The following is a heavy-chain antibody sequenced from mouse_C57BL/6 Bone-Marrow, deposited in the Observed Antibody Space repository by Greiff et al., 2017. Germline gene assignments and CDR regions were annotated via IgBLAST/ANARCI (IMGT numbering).Heavy chain of an antibody. CDR3: TRSPLSYCCSSYWYFDV. CDR1: GYTFTDYE. J-gene: IGHJ1*03. Sequence: QVHVKQSGAELVRPGASVTLSCKASGYTFTDYEMHWVKQTTVHGLEWIGAIDPETGGTAYNQKFKGKDILTADKSSSPAYLELRSLTSEDSAVYYCTRSPLSYCCSSYWYFDVWGTGTTVTVSS. D-gene: IGHD1-1*01. V-gene: IGHV1-15*01. CDR2: IDPETGGT.